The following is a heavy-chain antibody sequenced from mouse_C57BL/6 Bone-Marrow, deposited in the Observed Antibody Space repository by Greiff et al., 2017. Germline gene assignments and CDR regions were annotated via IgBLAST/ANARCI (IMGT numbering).Heavy chain of an antibody. V-gene: IGHV1-81*01. J-gene: IGHJ3*01. CDR2: IYPRSGNT. CDR3: ARRGPITTVVARGFAY. Sequence: VQLQQSGAELARPGASVKLSCKASGYTFTSYGISWVKQRTGQGLEWIGEIYPRSGNTYYNEKFKGKATLTADKSSSTAYMELRSLTSEDSAVYFCARRGPITTVVARGFAYWGQGTLVTVSA. CDR1: GYTFTSYG. D-gene: IGHD1-1*01.